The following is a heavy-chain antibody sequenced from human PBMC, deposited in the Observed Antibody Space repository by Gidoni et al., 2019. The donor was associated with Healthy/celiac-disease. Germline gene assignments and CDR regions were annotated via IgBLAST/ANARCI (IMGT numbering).Heavy chain of an antibody. V-gene: IGHV1-2*04. CDR3: ARAPKDLSSSWYGVDY. J-gene: IGHJ4*02. CDR1: GYTFTGYY. Sequence: QVQLVQSGAEVKKPGASVKVSCKASGYTFTGYYMHWVRQAPGQGLEWMGWINPNSGGTNYAQKFQGWVTMTRDTSISTAYMELSRLRSDDTAVYYCARAPKDLSSSWYGVDYWGQGTLVTVSS. D-gene: IGHD6-13*01. CDR2: INPNSGGT.